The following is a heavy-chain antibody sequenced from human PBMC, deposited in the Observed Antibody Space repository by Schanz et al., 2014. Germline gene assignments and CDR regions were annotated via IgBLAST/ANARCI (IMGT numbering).Heavy chain of an antibody. CDR2: IPWNGAAI. V-gene: IGHV3-9*02. CDR1: GFNSDDYA. Sequence: EVQVVESGGGLVQPGGSLRLSCTASGFNSDDYAMHWVRQAPGKGLEWVSNIPWNGAAIGYAGSVRGRFTISRDSAKSSLYLQMNSLRPEDTALYYCAKGSRSGREVMDVWGNGTTVTVAS. J-gene: IGHJ6*03. D-gene: IGHD3-10*01. CDR3: AKGSRSGREVMDV.